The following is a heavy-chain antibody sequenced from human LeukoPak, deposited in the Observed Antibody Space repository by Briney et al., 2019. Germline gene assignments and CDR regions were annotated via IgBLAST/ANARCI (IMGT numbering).Heavy chain of an antibody. CDR2: IYYRGST. CDR3: ARRAVVVLSPEWYFDL. CDR1: GDSIRSFY. Sequence: PSETLSLTCSVPGDSIRSFYWSWIRQVPGKGLEWIGYIYYRGSTNSNPSLQSRVTISGDTSKNQLSLRLSSVTAADTAVYYCARRAVVVLSPEWYFDLWGRGTPVTVSS. J-gene: IGHJ2*01. V-gene: IGHV4-59*08. D-gene: IGHD2-15*01.